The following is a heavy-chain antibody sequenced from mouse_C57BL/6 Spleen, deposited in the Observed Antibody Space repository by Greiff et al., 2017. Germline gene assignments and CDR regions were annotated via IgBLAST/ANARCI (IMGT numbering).Heavy chain of an antibody. J-gene: IGHJ4*01. CDR1: GFSLTSYA. V-gene: IGHV2-9-1*01. CDR3: AIYSNYAMDY. D-gene: IGHD2-5*01. Sequence: VKVVESGPGLVAPSQSLSITCTVSGFSLTSYAISWVRQPPGKGLEWLGVIWTGGGTNYNSALKSRLSISKDNSKSQVFLKMNSLQTDDTARYYCAIYSNYAMDYWGQGTSVTVSS. CDR2: IWTGGGT.